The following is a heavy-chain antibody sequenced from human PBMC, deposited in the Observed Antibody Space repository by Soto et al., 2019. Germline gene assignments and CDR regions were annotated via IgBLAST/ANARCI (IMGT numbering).Heavy chain of an antibody. V-gene: IGHV4-59*01. CDR3: ARTLPNRQLFDS. CDR2: IYNSGRY. J-gene: IGHJ4*02. Sequence: SETPSLTCTVSGGFIWGWIRQSPDKGLEWIGYIYNSGRYNYNPSLESRLTISIDTSKNQFSLRLASVTAADTAVYYCARTLPNRQLFDSWSQGTLVTVSS. D-gene: IGHD1-1*01. CDR1: GGFI.